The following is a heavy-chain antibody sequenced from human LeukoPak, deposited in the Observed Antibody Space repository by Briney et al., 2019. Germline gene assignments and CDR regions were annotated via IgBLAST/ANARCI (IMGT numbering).Heavy chain of an antibody. Sequence: PGGTLRLSCAASGFTVSSNYMSWVRQAPGKGLEWVSVIYSGGSTYYADSVKGRFTISRDNSKNTLYLQMNSLRAEDTAVYYCARDANYYDSSGSPLGSGDYWGRGTLVTVSS. D-gene: IGHD3-22*01. CDR3: ARDANYYDSSGSPLGSGDY. CDR2: IYSGGST. V-gene: IGHV3-53*01. J-gene: IGHJ4*02. CDR1: GFTVSSNY.